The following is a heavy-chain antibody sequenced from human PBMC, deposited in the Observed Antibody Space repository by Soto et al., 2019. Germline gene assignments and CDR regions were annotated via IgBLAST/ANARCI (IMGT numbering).Heavy chain of an antibody. J-gene: IGHJ6*02. V-gene: IGHV3-72*01. CDR1: GFTFSYHY. CDR2: TRNKPNSYTT. Sequence: PGGSLRLACAASGFTFSYHYIDWVRQSPGEGLEWVGRTRNKPNSYTTEYAASVKGRFTIARDDSKNSLYLQMNSLITEDTAVYYCASGNISYYYYYGMDVWGQGTTVTVSS. CDR3: ASGNISYYYYYGMDV. D-gene: IGHD5-18*01.